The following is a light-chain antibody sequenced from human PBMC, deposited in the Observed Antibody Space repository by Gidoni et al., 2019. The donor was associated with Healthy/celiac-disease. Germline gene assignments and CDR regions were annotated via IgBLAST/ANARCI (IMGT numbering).Light chain of an antibody. CDR1: QSLLHSNGYNY. CDR3: MQALQTPPYT. CDR2: LGS. Sequence: DIVRTQSLLSLLVTPGEPASISCRSSQSLLHSNGYNYLDWYLQKPGQSPQLLIYLGSNRASGVPDRFSGSGSGTDFTLKISRVEAEDVGVYYCMQALQTPPYTFGQGTKLEIK. V-gene: IGKV2-28*01. J-gene: IGKJ2*01.